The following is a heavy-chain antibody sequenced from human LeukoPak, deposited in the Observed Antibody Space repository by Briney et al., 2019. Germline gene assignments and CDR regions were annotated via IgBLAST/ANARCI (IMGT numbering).Heavy chain of an antibody. D-gene: IGHD6-19*01. CDR1: GFTFTTYW. V-gene: IGHV3-74*01. CDR2: INSAGSST. Sequence: PGGSLRLSCAASGFTFTTYWMHWIRQAPGKGLVWVSRINSAGSSTGYADSVKGRFTVSRDNAKNTLYLQMNSLRAEDTAVYYCAKDLDSTSSGWSDFDYWGQGTLVTVSS. CDR3: AKDLDSTSSGWSDFDY. J-gene: IGHJ4*02.